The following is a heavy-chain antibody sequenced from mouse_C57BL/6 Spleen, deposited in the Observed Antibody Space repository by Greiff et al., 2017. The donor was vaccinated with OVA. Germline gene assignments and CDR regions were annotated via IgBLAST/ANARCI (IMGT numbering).Heavy chain of an antibody. D-gene: IGHD2-5*01. J-gene: IGHJ2*01. CDR2: IYPGDGDT. CDR3: ARVYYSNLYYFDY. V-gene: IGHV1-80*01. CDR1: GYAFSSYW. Sequence: QVQLQQSGAELVKPGASVKISCKASGYAFSSYWMNWVKQRPGKGLEWIGQIYPGDGDTNYNGKFKGKATLTADKSSSTAYMQLSSLTSEDSAVYFCARVYYSNLYYFDYWGQGTTLTVSS.